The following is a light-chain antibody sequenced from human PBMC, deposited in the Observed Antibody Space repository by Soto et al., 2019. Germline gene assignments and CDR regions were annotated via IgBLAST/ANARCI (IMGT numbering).Light chain of an antibody. Sequence: DIQMTQSPSTLSASVGDRVTITCRASQSISSWLAWYQQKPGKAPKLLIYDASSLESGVPSRFSGSGSGTEFTLTISSLQPDDFATYYCQKYNSDWTFGQGTKVDIK. V-gene: IGKV1-5*01. J-gene: IGKJ1*01. CDR3: QKYNSDWT. CDR1: QSISSW. CDR2: DAS.